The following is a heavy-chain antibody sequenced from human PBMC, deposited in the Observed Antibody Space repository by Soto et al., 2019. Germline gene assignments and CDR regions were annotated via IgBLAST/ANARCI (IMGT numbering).Heavy chain of an antibody. D-gene: IGHD6-19*01. CDR2: IKSISDGETT. Sequence: LLEESGGGFVQPGGSLRLSCVASGFTFSHAWMDWVRQAPGKGLEWVGRIKSISDGETTNYAASVAGRFTISRDDSKNTLFLHVNSLKTEDTGVYYCTRRIAVAGTYYFEYWGQGTLVTVSS. J-gene: IGHJ4*02. V-gene: IGHV3-15*07. CDR1: GFTFSHAW. CDR3: TRRIAVAGTYYFEY.